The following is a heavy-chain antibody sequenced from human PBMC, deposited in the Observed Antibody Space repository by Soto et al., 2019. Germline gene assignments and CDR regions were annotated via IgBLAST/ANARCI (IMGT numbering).Heavy chain of an antibody. V-gene: IGHV1-69*06. J-gene: IGHJ5*02. CDR2: IIPIVGTA. Sequence: QVQLVQSGAEVKKPGSSVKVSCKASGGTFSSYAISWVRQAPGQGLEWMGGIIPIVGTANDAQKFQGRVTITADKATSTADMELSSLRSEDTAVYYWARDASLAAAGTTPLGPWGQGTLVTVSS. CDR1: GGTFSSYA. CDR3: ARDASLAAAGTTPLGP. D-gene: IGHD6-13*01.